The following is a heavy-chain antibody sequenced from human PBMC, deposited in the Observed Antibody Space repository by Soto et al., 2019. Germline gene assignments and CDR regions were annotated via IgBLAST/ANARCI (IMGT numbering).Heavy chain of an antibody. CDR1: GGSISSSSYY. Sequence: PSETLSLTCTVSGGSISSSSYYWGWIRQPPGKGLEWIGTIYYSGSTYYNPSLKSRVTISVDTSKNQFSLKLSSVTAADTAVYYCEPSNWFDPSGQGTLDTVSA. V-gene: IGHV4-39*01. CDR2: IYYSGST. CDR3: EPSNWFDP. J-gene: IGHJ5*02.